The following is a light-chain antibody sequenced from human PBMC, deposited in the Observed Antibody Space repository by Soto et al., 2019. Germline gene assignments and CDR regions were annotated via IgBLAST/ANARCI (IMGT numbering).Light chain of an antibody. CDR2: KAS. CDR1: QSIDTW. J-gene: IGKJ2*01. Sequence: DIQMTQSPSTLSASVGDRGTFTCRASQSIDTWLAWYQQKPGKAPNLLVYKASTLESGVPSRFSGSGFGTEFTLTISSLQPDDFATYYCQQYNSFPYTFGQGTRLEIK. CDR3: QQYNSFPYT. V-gene: IGKV1-5*03.